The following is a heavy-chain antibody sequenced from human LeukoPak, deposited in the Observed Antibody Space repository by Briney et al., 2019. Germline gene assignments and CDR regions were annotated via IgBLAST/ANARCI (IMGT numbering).Heavy chain of an antibody. CDR2: INPSGGST. D-gene: IGHD2-15*01. V-gene: IGHV1-46*01. Sequence: ASVKVSCKASGYTFTSYYMHWVRQAPGQGLEWMGIINPSGGSTSYAQKFQGRVTMTRDTSTSTVYMELSSLRSEDTAVYYCARDRVLDATFYKYDAMDVWGQGTTVTVSS. CDR1: GYTFTSYY. CDR3: ARDRVLDATFYKYDAMDV. J-gene: IGHJ6*02.